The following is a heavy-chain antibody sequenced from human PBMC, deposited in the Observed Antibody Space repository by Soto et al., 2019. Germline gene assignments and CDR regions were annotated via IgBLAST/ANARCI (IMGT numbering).Heavy chain of an antibody. CDR3: ARAVDYYDSSGYYTHEYFQH. J-gene: IGHJ1*01. V-gene: IGHV1-18*01. CDR1: GYTFTSYG. CDR2: ISAYNGNT. Sequence: VQLVQSGAEVKKPGASVKVSCKASGYTFTSYGISWVRQAPGQGLEWMGWISAYNGNTNYAQKIQGRVNMTTDTSTSTAYMELRSLRSDDTAVYYCARAVDYYDSSGYYTHEYFQHCGQGSLVTVSS. D-gene: IGHD3-22*01.